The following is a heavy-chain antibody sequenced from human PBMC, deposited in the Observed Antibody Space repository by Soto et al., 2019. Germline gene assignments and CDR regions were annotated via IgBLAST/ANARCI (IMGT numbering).Heavy chain of an antibody. V-gene: IGHV1-8*01. Sequence: ASVKVSCKASGYTFTSYDINWVRQATGQGLEWMGWMNPNSGNTGYAQKFQGRVTMTRNTSISTAYMELSSLRSEDTAVYYCEGFRATTPAALYYMDVWGKGTTVTVSS. CDR1: GYTFTSYD. CDR2: MNPNSGNT. J-gene: IGHJ6*03. D-gene: IGHD4-4*01. CDR3: EGFRATTPAALYYMDV.